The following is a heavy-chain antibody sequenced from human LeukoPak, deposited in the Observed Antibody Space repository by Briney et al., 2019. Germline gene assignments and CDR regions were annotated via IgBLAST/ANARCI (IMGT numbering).Heavy chain of an antibody. D-gene: IGHD6-13*01. Sequence: SETLSLTCTVSGGSISSSSYYWGWIRQPPGKGLEWIGSIYYSGSTYYSPSLKSRVTISVDTSKNQFSLKLSSVTAADTAVYYCAREVLEIAAAGPYGMDVWGQGTTVTVSS. J-gene: IGHJ6*02. CDR3: AREVLEIAAAGPYGMDV. CDR1: GGSISSSSYY. CDR2: IYYSGST. V-gene: IGHV4-39*02.